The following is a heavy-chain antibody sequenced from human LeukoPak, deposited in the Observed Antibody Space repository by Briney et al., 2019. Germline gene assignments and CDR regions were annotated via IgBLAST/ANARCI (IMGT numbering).Heavy chain of an antibody. D-gene: IGHD3-9*01. J-gene: IGHJ3*02. CDR3: ATHYDVLTGYAAAAFDI. Sequence: PSKTLSLTCTVSGGSISPYYWSWIRQPPGKGLEWIGYIYYRGTTHYNPSLESRVTMSVDTSKNQFSLKLSSVTAADTAVYYCATHYDVLTGYAAAAFDIWGQGTMVTVSS. V-gene: IGHV4-59*08. CDR1: GGSISPYY. CDR2: IYYRGTT.